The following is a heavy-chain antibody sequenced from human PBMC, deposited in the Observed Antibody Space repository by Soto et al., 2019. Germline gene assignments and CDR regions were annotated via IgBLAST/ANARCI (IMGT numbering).Heavy chain of an antibody. D-gene: IGHD5-18*01. CDR3: AKVGYSYGAQHI. J-gene: IGHJ3*02. Sequence: EGELLESGGGVVQPGRSLRLSCAASGFSFRNYDMSWVRQAPGKGLEWVSTIRGSGDKTYYADSVKGRFTISSDNSKDTMSQQIDRLRAEDTALYYCAKVGYSYGAQHIWGQGTMVTVSS. CDR2: IRGSGDKT. V-gene: IGHV3-23*01. CDR1: GFSFRNYD.